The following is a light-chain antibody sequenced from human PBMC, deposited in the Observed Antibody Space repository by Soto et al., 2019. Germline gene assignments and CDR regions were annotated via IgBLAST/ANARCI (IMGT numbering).Light chain of an antibody. CDR1: QSLSSSY. CDR2: GAS. J-gene: IGKJ1*01. V-gene: IGKV3-20*01. CDR3: KKYGSSQRT. Sequence: EIALTQSPRTLSLSPGERATRSCRHSQSLSSSYLAWYQQKPGQATRLLIYGASSRAAGIQDRFSGSGSGTDFTLTIRSLEPEDFAVYYCKKYGSSQRTGGHGTKGDLK.